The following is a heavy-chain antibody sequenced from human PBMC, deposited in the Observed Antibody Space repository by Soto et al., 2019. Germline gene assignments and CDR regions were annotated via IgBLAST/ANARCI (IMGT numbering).Heavy chain of an antibody. CDR3: ARLIGSSWYDYYYYGMDV. CDR1: GGSISSSSYY. J-gene: IGHJ6*02. Sequence: PLETLSLTCTVSGGSISSSSYYWGWIRQPPGKGLEWIGSIYYSGSTYYNPSLKSRVTISVDTSKNQFSLKLSSVTAADTAVYYCARLIGSSWYDYYYYGMDVWGQGTTVTVSS. CDR2: IYYSGST. V-gene: IGHV4-39*01. D-gene: IGHD6-13*01.